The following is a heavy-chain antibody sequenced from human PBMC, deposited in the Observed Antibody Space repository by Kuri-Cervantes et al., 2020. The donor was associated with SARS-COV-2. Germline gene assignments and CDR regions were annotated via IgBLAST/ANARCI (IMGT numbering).Heavy chain of an antibody. CDR2: INAGNGNT. CDR3: ARVPDYYDSSGYGLMEYYFDY. Sequence: ASVKVSCKASGYTFTSYAMHWVRQAPGQRLEWMGWINAGNGNTKYSQKLQGRVTITRDTSASTAYMELSSLRSEDTAVYYCARVPDYYDSSGYGLMEYYFDYWGQGTLVTVSS. V-gene: IGHV1-3*01. D-gene: IGHD3-22*01. CDR1: GYTFTSYA. J-gene: IGHJ4*02.